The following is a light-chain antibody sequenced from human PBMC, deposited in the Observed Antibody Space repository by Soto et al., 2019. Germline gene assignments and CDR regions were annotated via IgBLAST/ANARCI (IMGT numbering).Light chain of an antibody. V-gene: IGKV3D-15*01. CDR1: QRISSN. CDR2: DVS. J-gene: IGKJ1*01. CDR3: QQYGSPLWT. Sequence: EIVMTQSPATLSVSPGERATLSCRASQRISSNLAWYQHKPGQAPRLLIYDVSNRATGIPARFSGSGSGTDFTLTISRLEPEDFAVYYCQQYGSPLWTFGQGTKVDIK.